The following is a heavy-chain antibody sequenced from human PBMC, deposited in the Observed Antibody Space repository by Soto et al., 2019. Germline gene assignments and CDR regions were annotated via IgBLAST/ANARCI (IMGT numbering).Heavy chain of an antibody. CDR2: IYYSGST. CDR1: GGSISSSSYY. J-gene: IGHJ4*02. CDR3: ARDKITGYSFDY. V-gene: IGHV4-39*07. D-gene: IGHD3-9*01. Sequence: SETLSLTCTVSGGSISSSSYYWGWIRQPPGKGLEWIGSIYYSGSTNYNPSLKSRVTISVDTSKNQFSLKLTSVTAADTAVYYCARDKITGYSFDYWGQGTLVTVSS.